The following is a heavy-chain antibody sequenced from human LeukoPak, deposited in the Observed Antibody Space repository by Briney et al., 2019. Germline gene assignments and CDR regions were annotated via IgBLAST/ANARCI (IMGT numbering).Heavy chain of an antibody. CDR2: SSYTGKT. V-gene: IGHV4-59*02. J-gene: IGHJ4*02. Sequence: PSETLSLTCAVSGASVSNSHWNWIRHFPGKGLEWIGCSSYTGKTDYNPSLSSRVTISLGTSSNQVSLKLKSVTAADTAVYYCSAGYFEPFAHWGPGTLVTVSS. CDR1: GASVSNSH. CDR3: SAGYFEPFAH. D-gene: IGHD2/OR15-2a*01.